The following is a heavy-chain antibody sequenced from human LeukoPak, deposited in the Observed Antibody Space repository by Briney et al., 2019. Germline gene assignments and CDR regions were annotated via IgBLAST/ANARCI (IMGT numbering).Heavy chain of an antibody. CDR2: IYTSGST. D-gene: IGHD2-15*01. V-gene: IGHV4-61*02. J-gene: IGHJ4*02. CDR1: GGSISSGSYY. CDR3: ARHSDSGGRSYSDY. Sequence: SETLSLTCTVSGGSISSGSYYWSWIRQPAGKGLEWIGRIYTSGSTNYNPSLKSRVTISVDTSKNQFSLKLSSVTAADTAVYYCARHSDSGGRSYSDYWGQGTLVTVSS.